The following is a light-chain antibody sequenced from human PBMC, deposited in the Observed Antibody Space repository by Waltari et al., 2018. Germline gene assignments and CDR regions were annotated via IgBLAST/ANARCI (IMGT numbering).Light chain of an antibody. V-gene: IGKV4-1*01. J-gene: IGKJ3*01. Sequence: DIVMTQSPDSLSVSLGERATINCKSGQNLLYSSNNKNYLAWYQQKPGQPQKLLISWASTRKSGVPDRFSGSGSETDFTLTISNLQAEDVAVYYCQQYYTFPPTFGPGTKVDFK. CDR2: WAS. CDR3: QQYYTFPPT. CDR1: QNLLYSSNNKNY.